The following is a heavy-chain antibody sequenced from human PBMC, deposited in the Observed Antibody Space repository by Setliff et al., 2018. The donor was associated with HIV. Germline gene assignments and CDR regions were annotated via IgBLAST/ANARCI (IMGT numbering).Heavy chain of an antibody. D-gene: IGHD1-26*01. V-gene: IGHV1-8*01. CDR2: MNTNSGNT. J-gene: IGHJ4*02. Sequence: GASVKVSCKASGYTFTNYDINWVRQATGQGLEWMGWMNTNSGNTGYAQKFQGRVTMTRNTSISTAYMELSSLRPEDTAVYYCARFRKFQLVGALDYWGQGTLVTVSS. CDR3: ARFRKFQLVGALDY. CDR1: GYTFTNYD.